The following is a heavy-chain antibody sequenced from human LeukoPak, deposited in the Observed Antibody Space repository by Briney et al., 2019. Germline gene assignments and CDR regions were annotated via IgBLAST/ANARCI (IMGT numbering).Heavy chain of an antibody. V-gene: IGHV4-34*01. J-gene: IGHJ4*02. D-gene: IGHD2-15*01. CDR2: INHSGST. CDR3: ARGLSAIVY. CDR1: GGSISSYY. Sequence: SETLSLTCTVSGGSISSYYWSWIRQPPGKGLEWIGEINHSGSTNYNPSLKSRVIISVDTSKNQFSLKLSSVTAADTAVYYCARGLSAIVYWGQGTLVTVSS.